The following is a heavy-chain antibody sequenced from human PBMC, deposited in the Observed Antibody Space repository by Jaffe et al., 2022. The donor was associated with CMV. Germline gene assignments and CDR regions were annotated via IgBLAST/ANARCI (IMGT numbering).Heavy chain of an antibody. CDR2: ISSSGSTI. CDR1: GFTFSDYY. V-gene: IGHV3-11*01. J-gene: IGHJ6*02. CDR3: ARGGLLAARRRYYYYYGMDV. D-gene: IGHD6-6*01. Sequence: QVQLVESGGGLVKPGGSLRLSCAASGFTFSDYYMSWIRQAPGKGLEWVSYISSSGSTIYYADSVKGRFTISRDNAKNSLYLQMNSLRAEDTAVYYCARGGLLAARRRYYYYYGMDVWGQGTTVTVSS.